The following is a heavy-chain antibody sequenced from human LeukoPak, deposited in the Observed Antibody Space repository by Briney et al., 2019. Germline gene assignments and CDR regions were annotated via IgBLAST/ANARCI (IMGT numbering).Heavy chain of an antibody. J-gene: IGHJ4*02. CDR1: GGSISSYY. V-gene: IGHV4-59*01. Sequence: SETLSLTCTVSGGSISSYYWSWIRQPPGKGLEWIGYIYYTGNTNYNPSLKSRVTISVDTSKNQFSLKLSSVTAADTAVYYCARVISAYGYNYIYYLDYWGQGTLVTVSS. CDR3: ARVISAYGYNYIYYLDY. CDR2: IYYTGNT. D-gene: IGHD5-24*01.